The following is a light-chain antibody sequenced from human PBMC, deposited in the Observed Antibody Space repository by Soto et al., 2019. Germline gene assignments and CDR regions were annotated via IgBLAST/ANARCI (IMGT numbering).Light chain of an antibody. J-gene: IGKJ4*01. CDR3: QQYNTWPLT. V-gene: IGKV3-15*01. Sequence: EIVMTQSPATLSVSPGERATLACRASQGVTTNLAWYQQKPSQAPRLLIYGASTRATGIPARFSGSGSGTEFTLTISSLQSEDFAVYYCQQYNTWPLTFGGGNKVEIK. CDR1: QGVTTN. CDR2: GAS.